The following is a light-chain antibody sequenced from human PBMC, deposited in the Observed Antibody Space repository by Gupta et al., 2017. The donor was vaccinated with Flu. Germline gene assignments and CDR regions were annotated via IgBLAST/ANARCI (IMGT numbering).Light chain of an antibody. CDR2: EGA. V-gene: IGLV6-57*01. CDR1: SGDVGRAY. J-gene: IGLJ3*02. CDR3: QAYDGANWV. Sequence: TVTISCTRSSGDVGRAYVQWLQQRPGRSPITVIYEGADRPSGVPARFSGSIDTSSNSATLVIAGRRNEDEDEYYCQAYDGANWVFGGGTKLTVL.